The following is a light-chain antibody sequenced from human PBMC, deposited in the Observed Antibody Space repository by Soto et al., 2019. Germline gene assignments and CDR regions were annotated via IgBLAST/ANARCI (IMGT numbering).Light chain of an antibody. CDR1: SSDVGGYNY. Sequence: QSALTQPASVSGSPGQSITISCTGTSSDVGGYNYVSWYQHHPGQAPKLMIYDVTNRPSGVANRFSDSKSGNTASLTISGLQAEDEADHYCTSYTTSSPYLVFGGGTKVTVL. V-gene: IGLV2-14*03. CDR3: TSYTTSSPYLV. J-gene: IGLJ3*02. CDR2: DVT.